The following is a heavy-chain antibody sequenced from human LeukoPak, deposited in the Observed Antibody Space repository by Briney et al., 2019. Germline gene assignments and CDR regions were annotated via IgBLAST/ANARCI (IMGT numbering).Heavy chain of an antibody. J-gene: IGHJ4*02. Sequence: KTSETLSLTCTVSGGSISSYYWSWIRQPAEKGLEWIGRIYTTGSTNSNPSLKSRVTMSIDTSKNQFPLNLTSVTAADTAVYYRARDGGSVFDFWGQGTLITVSS. D-gene: IGHD2-15*01. V-gene: IGHV4-4*07. CDR1: GGSISSYY. CDR2: IYTTGST. CDR3: ARDGGSVFDF.